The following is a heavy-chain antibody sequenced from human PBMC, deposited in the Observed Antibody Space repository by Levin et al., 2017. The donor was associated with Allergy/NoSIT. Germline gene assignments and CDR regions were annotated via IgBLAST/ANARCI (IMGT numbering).Heavy chain of an antibody. Sequence: QASETLSLTCAASGFTFNNYAMSWVRQAPGKGLEWVSGISGSGASTYYVDSVKGRFTISRDNSKNTLYLQMNSLRAEDTALYYCVRLTCSSTTCNSPPRNWFDPWGQGTLVTVSS. CDR1: GFTFNNYA. CDR2: ISGSGAST. D-gene: IGHD2-2*01. J-gene: IGHJ5*02. V-gene: IGHV3-23*01. CDR3: VRLTCSSTTCNSPPRNWFDP.